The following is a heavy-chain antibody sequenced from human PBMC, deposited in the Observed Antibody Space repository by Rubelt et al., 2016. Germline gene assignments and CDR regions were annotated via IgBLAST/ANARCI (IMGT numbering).Heavy chain of an antibody. Sequence: EVQLLDSGGGLVQPGGSLTLSCAASGFTFSSYAMSWVRQAPGKGLEWVSAISGSGGSTYYADSVKGRFTISRDNSKNTLYLQSNGRGAEDTVGYYCAKGRRITMLTLMDVWGQGTTVTVSS. J-gene: IGHJ6*02. V-gene: IGHV3-23*01. CDR2: ISGSGGST. D-gene: IGHD3-3*01. CDR3: AKGRRITMLTLMDV. CDR1: GFTFSSYA.